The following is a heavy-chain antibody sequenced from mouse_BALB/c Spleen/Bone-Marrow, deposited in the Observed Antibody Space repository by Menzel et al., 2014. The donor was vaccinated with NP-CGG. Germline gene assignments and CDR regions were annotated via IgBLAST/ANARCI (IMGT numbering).Heavy chain of an antibody. CDR1: GFAFSGYD. J-gene: IGHJ4*01. D-gene: IGHD2-2*01. CDR3: ARQRGYAYAMDY. Sequence: EVQLVESGGGLVKPGGSLKLSRAASGFAFSGYDMSWVRQTPEKRLEWVAYISSGGINTYYPDSVRGRFTISRDNAKNTLYLQMNSLKPEDTAMYYCARQRGYAYAMDYWGQGTSVTVSS. CDR2: ISSGGINT. V-gene: IGHV5-12-1*01.